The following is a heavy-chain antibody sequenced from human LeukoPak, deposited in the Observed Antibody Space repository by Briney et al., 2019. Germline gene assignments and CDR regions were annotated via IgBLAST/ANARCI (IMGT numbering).Heavy chain of an antibody. Sequence: PSETLSLTCTVSGGSISSGGNYWSWIRQPPGKGLEWIGEINHSGSTNYNPSLKSRVTISVDTSKNQFSLKLSSVTAADTAVYYCARGRWLVFDYWGQGTLVTVSS. CDR3: ARGRWLVFDY. CDR2: INHSGST. CDR1: GGSISSGGNY. J-gene: IGHJ4*02. V-gene: IGHV4-39*07. D-gene: IGHD6-19*01.